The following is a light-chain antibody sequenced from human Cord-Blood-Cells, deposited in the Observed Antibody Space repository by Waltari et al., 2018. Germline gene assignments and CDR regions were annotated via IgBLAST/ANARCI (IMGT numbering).Light chain of an antibody. J-gene: IGKJ4*01. CDR2: WAS. V-gene: IGKV4-1*01. CDR1: QSVLYSSNNKNY. Sequence: DIVMTQSPDSLAVSLGERATINCKSSQSVLYSSNNKNYLAWYQQKPGQPPKLLIYWASTRESGVPDRFSGSKSGTSASLAITGLQAEDEADYYCQSYDSSLSGVVFGGGTK. CDR3: QSYDSSLSGVV.